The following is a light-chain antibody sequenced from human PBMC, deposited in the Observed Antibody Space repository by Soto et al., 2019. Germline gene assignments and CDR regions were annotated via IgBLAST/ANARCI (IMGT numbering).Light chain of an antibody. CDR1: QNINNW. Sequence: DIQMTQSPSTLSASVGDTVTITCRASQNINNWLAWYQQKPGKAPKLLIYKASSLESGVPSKFSGSGSGTEFTITISVLQPDDFATYNCQQYDTVSQTFVQGTKREIK. V-gene: IGKV1-5*03. CDR3: QQYDTVSQT. J-gene: IGKJ2*01. CDR2: KAS.